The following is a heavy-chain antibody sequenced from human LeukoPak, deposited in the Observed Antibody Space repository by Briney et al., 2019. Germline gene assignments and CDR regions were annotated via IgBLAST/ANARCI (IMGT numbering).Heavy chain of an antibody. D-gene: IGHD3-10*01. CDR2: LSSSGSTI. CDR1: GFTFSSHE. Sequence: GGSLRLSCAASGFTFSSHEMNWFRQAPGKGPESVSYLSSSGSTIYYADSVKGRFTISRDNAKNSLYLQMNSLRAEDTAVYYCANGMAYGSGSYRYYYGMDVWGQGTTVTVSS. CDR3: ANGMAYGSGSYRYYYGMDV. J-gene: IGHJ6*02. V-gene: IGHV3-48*03.